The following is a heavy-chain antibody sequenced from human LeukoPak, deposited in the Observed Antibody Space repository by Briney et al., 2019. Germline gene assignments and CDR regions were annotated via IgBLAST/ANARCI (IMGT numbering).Heavy chain of an antibody. Sequence: PSETLSLTCAVYGGSFSGYYWSWIRQPPGKGLEWIGDINHSGSTNYNPSLKSRVTISVDTSKNQFSLKLSSVTAADTAVYYCARFSELRLGELSTDAFDIWGQGTMVTVSS. CDR1: GGSFSGYY. V-gene: IGHV4-34*01. CDR3: ARFSELRLGELSTDAFDI. J-gene: IGHJ3*02. D-gene: IGHD3-16*02. CDR2: INHSGST.